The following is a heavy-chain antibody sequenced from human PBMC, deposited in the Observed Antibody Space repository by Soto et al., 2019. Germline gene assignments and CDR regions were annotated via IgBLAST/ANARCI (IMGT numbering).Heavy chain of an antibody. J-gene: IGHJ5*02. D-gene: IGHD1-26*01. V-gene: IGHV3-21*01. CDR3: TRDQGGSYDSWFDP. CDR2: ISSGGSYI. Sequence: ESGGGLVQPGGSLSLSCGFTLSRYGMNWVRRAPGKGLGWVASISSGGSYIKYADSVKGRFTISRDNAKNSVSLQMNSLRVDDTAVYFCTRDQGGSYDSWFDPWGQGTLVTVSS. CDR1: FTLSRYG.